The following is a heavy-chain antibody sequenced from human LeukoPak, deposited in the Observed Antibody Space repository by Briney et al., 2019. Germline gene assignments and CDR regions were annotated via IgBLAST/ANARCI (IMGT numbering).Heavy chain of an antibody. D-gene: IGHD2-2*01. CDR3: ARDGQQYPYYYYYGMDV. V-gene: IGHV1-69*04. CDR2: IIPILGIA. Sequence: TSVKVSCKASAGTFSSYTISWVRHAPGQGNEWMGRIIPILGIASYAQKFQGRVTITADKSTSTAYMQLSSLRSEDTAVYYCARDGQQYPYYYYYGMDVWGQGTTVTVSS. CDR1: AGTFSSYT. J-gene: IGHJ6*02.